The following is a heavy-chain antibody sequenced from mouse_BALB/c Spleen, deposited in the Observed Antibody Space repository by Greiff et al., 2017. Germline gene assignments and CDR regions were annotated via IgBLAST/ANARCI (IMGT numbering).Heavy chain of an antibody. CDR2: INPSSGYT. D-gene: IGHD2-1*01. V-gene: IGHV1-4*01. CDR3: AREGAYGNYRIAY. J-gene: IGHJ3*01. Sequence: QVQLQQSGAELARPGASVKLSCKASGYTFTSYTMPWVKQRPGQGLEWIGYINPSSGYTNYNQKFKDKATLTADKSSSTAYMQLSSLTSEDSAVYYCAREGAYGNYRIAYWGQGTLVTVSA. CDR1: GYTFTSYT.